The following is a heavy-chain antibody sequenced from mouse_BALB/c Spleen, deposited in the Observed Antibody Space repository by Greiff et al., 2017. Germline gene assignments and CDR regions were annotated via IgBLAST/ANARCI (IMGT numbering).Heavy chain of an antibody. CDR1: GFSFTDYY. CDR3: ARDMMDY. J-gene: IGHJ4*01. CDR2: IINKANGYTT. V-gene: IGHV7-3*02. Sequence: EVQGVESGGGLVQPGGSLRLSCATSGFSFTDYYMSWVRQHPRKALVWLGFIINKANGYTTEYSASVKGRFTISRDNSQSILYVQINTLRAEDSATYYSARDMMDYWGQGTSVTVSS.